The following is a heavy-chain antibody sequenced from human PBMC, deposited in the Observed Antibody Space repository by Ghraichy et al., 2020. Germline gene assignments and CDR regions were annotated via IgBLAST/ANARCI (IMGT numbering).Heavy chain of an antibody. V-gene: IGHV3-23*01. CDR1: GFTFNSEA. CDR3: AKVGRTDYDARGSFDN. J-gene: IGHJ4*02. Sequence: GGSLRLSCATSGFTFNSEAMSWVRQAPGKGLDWVSVISCSGDSTYYADSVKGRFTISRDNYRNTLYLQMNSLKAEDTAVYFCAKVGRTDYDARGSFDNWGQATLVTVSS. D-gene: IGHD4/OR15-4a*01. CDR2: ISCSGDST.